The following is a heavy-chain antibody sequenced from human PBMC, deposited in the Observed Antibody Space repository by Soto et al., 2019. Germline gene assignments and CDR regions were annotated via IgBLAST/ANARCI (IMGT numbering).Heavy chain of an antibody. V-gene: IGHV3-21*01. CDR2: ISSSSTYI. CDR1: GFTFSSYT. CDR3: ARDPEVPAAMPGPYYYYGMDV. Sequence: PGGSLRLSCAASGFTFSSYTMNWVRQAPGKGLEWVSSISSSSTYIYYADSVKGRFTISRDNSKNTLYLQMNSLRAEDTAVYYCARDPEVPAAMPGPYYYYGMDVWGQGTTVTVSS. D-gene: IGHD2-2*01. J-gene: IGHJ6*02.